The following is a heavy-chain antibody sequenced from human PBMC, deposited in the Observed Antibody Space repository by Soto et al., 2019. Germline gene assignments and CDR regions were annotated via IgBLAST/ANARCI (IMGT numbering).Heavy chain of an antibody. J-gene: IGHJ4*02. Sequence: SETLSLTCAVYGGSFSGYYWSWIRQPPGKGLEWIGEINHSGSTNYNPSLKSRVTISVDTSKNQFSLKLSSVTAADTAVYYCARVWGYSGYDLPDYWGQGTRVTVSS. D-gene: IGHD5-12*01. CDR3: ARVWGYSGYDLPDY. CDR1: GGSFSGYY. V-gene: IGHV4-34*01. CDR2: INHSGST.